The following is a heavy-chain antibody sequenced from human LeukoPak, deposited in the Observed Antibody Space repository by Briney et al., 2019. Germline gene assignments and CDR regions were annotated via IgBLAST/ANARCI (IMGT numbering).Heavy chain of an antibody. D-gene: IGHD4-17*01. CDR2: VNHSGYT. V-gene: IGHV4-34*01. CDR1: GPSFSSYY. Sequence: PSETLSLTCAVSGPSFSSYYWSWIRQPPGKGLEWIGEVNHSGYTNDNPSLKSRVTISVDTSKNQFSLRLRSVTAADTGVYFCARMTTGHDFWGQGTLVTVSS. CDR3: ARMTTGHDF. J-gene: IGHJ4*02.